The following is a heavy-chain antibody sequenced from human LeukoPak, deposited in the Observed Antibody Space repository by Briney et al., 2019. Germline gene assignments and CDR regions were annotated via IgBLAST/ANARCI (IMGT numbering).Heavy chain of an antibody. CDR2: IRYDGSNK. V-gene: IGHV3-30*02. Sequence: GGSLRLSCAASGFTFSSYGMHWVRQAPGKGLEWVAFIRYDGSNKYYADSVKGRFTISRDNSKNTLYLQMNSLRAEDTAVYYCATASPGIVGATTYNSGGFDLWGRGTLVTVSS. J-gene: IGHJ2*01. D-gene: IGHD1-26*01. CDR1: GFTFSSYG. CDR3: ATASPGIVGATTYNSGGFDL.